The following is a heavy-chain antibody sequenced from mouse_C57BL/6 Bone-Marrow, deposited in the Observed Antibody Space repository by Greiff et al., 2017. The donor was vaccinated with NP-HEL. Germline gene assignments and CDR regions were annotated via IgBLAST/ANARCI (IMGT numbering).Heavy chain of an antibody. D-gene: IGHD2-3*01. CDR2: IWSGGST. CDR3: ASDGYYPDYYAMDY. CDR1: GFSLTSYG. Sequence: VKLMESGPGLVQPSQSLSITCTVSGFSLTSYGVHWVRQSPGKGLEWLGVIWSGGSTDYNAAFISRLSISKDNSKSQVFFKMNSLQADDTAIYYCASDGYYPDYYAMDYWGQGTSVTVSS. V-gene: IGHV2-2*01. J-gene: IGHJ4*01.